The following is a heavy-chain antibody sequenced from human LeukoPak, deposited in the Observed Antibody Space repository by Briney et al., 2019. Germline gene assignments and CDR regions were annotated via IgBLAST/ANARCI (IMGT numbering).Heavy chain of an antibody. D-gene: IGHD6-13*01. J-gene: IGHJ1*01. V-gene: IGHV4-39*01. CDR3: ASPYSSSWYFVSGYFQH. CDR1: GFTFSSYE. Sequence: GSLRLSCAASGFTFSSYEMNWVRQPPGKGLEWIGSIYYSGSTYYNPSLKSRVTISVDTSKNQFSLKLSSVTAADTAVYYCASPYSSSWYFVSGYFQHWGQGTLVTVSS. CDR2: IYYSGST.